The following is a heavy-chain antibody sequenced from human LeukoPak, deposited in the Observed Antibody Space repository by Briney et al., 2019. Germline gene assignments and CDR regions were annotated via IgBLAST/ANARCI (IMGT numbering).Heavy chain of an antibody. Sequence: GGTLRLSCAVSGFTFDDYGMTWVRQAPGKGLEWVANIKQDGSEKNYVDSVKGRFTISRDNAKNSLYLQMNSLRAEDTAVYYCARDLSDFGVKNENWFDPWGQGTLVTVSS. CDR3: ARDLSDFGVKNENWFDP. J-gene: IGHJ5*02. CDR2: IKQDGSEK. CDR1: GFTFDDYG. V-gene: IGHV3-7*01. D-gene: IGHD3-3*01.